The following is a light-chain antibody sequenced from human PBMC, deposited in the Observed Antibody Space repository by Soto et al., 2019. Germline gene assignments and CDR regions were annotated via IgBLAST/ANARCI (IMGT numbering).Light chain of an antibody. V-gene: IGKV3-11*01. Sequence: EIVLTQSPATLSLSPGERATLSCRASQSVGSYLAWFQQRPGQAPRLLIYDASNRATGIPARFSGSGSGTDFTLTFSSLEPEDFAVYYCQQRSDWPRYTFGQGTKLEIK. CDR1: QSVGSY. J-gene: IGKJ2*01. CDR3: QQRSDWPRYT. CDR2: DAS.